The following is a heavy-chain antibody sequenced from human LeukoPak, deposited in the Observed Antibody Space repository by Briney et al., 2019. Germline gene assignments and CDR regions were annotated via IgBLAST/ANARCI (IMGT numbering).Heavy chain of an antibody. CDR2: IKQDGSEK. Sequence: PGGSLRLSCVASGFSFSSYDIHWVRQAPGKGLEWVANIKQDGSEKYYVDSVKGRFTISRDNAKDSLYLQMNSLRAEDTAVYYCASAETYDFWSGESDAFDIWGQGTMVTVSS. V-gene: IGHV3-7*01. CDR1: GFSFSSYD. J-gene: IGHJ3*02. CDR3: ASAETYDFWSGESDAFDI. D-gene: IGHD3-3*01.